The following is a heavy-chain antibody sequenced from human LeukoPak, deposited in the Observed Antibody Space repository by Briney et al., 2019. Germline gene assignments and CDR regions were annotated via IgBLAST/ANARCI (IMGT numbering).Heavy chain of an antibody. CDR2: INSDGSSP. V-gene: IGHV3-74*01. J-gene: IGHJ4*02. D-gene: IGHD3-10*01. CDR1: GFTFSSYW. Sequence: GGSLRLSCAASGFTFSSYWMHWVRQAPGKGLAWVSRINSDGSSPSYADSVKGRFTISRDNAKNTLYLQMNSLRVEDTAVYYCARDKVYYGSGSYGYWGQGTLVTVSS. CDR3: ARDKVYYGSGSYGY.